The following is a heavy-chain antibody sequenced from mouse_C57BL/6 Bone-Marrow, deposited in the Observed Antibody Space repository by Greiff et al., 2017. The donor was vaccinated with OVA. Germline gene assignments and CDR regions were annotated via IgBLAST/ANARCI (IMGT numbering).Heavy chain of an antibody. D-gene: IGHD2-5*01. CDR1: GFSLTSYG. Sequence: VQLQQSGPGLVQPSPSLSITCTVSGFSLTSYGVHWVRQSPGKGLEWLGVIWSGVSTDYNAAFISRLSISKDNSKSQVFFKMNSLQADDTAIYYCAAHYSNYLAWFAYWGQGTLVTVSA. V-gene: IGHV2-2*01. CDR3: AAHYSNYLAWFAY. CDR2: IWSGVST. J-gene: IGHJ3*01.